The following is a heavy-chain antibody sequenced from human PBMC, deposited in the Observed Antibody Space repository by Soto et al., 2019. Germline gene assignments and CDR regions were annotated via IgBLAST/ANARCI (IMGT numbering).Heavy chain of an antibody. CDR1: GGTFSSYT. J-gene: IGHJ6*03. V-gene: IGHV1-69*04. D-gene: IGHD2-15*01. CDR3: ARDRVVVAATPAPSPMDV. Sequence: GASVKVSCKASGGTFSSYTISWVRQAPGQGLEWMGRIIPILGIANYAQKFQGRVTITADKSTSTAYMELSSLRSEDTAVYYCARDRVVVAATPAPSPMDVWGKGTTVTVSS. CDR2: IIPILGIA.